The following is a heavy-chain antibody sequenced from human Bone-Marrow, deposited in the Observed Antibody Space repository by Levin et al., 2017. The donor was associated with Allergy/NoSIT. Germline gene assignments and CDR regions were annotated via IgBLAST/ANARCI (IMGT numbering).Heavy chain of an antibody. CDR3: ARGELGSGHLFDS. CDR1: GYTFTSFD. J-gene: IGHJ4*02. Sequence: PLASVKVSCKTSGYTFTSFDINWVRQATGQGLEWMGWMYPNSDNAGYAQKFQGRVTMTRNTSISTAYMELSSLRSEDTAIYYCARGELGSGHLFDSWGQGTLVTVSS. V-gene: IGHV1-8*01. D-gene: IGHD6-19*01. CDR2: MYPNSDNA.